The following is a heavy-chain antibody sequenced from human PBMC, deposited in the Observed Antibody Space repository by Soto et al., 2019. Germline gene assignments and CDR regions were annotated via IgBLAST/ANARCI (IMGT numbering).Heavy chain of an antibody. CDR2: INPSGGST. CDR3: ARYDYNGYYFDY. J-gene: IGHJ4*02. Sequence: QVQLVQSGAEVKKPGASVRVSCKASGYTFSNYYMHWVRQAPGQGHEWMGIINPSGGSTTYAQKFQGRVTMTRDTSTGTVYMELSSLRSEDTAVYYCARYDYNGYYFDYWGQGTLVTVSS. V-gene: IGHV1-46*01. D-gene: IGHD4-4*01. CDR1: GYTFSNYY.